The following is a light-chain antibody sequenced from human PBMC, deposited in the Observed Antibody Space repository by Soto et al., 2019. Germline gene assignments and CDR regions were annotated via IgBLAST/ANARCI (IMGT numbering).Light chain of an antibody. CDR2: KVS. CDR3: MQGTPWPWT. V-gene: IGKV2-30*02. CDR1: QSLIHSDGDTY. J-gene: IGKJ1*01. Sequence: DVVMTQSPLSLPVTLGQPASISCRSSQSLIHSDGDTYLNWFQQRPGHSPRRLIYKVSDRDSGVPDRFIGSGSGTACTLKISRVEAEDVGISYCMQGTPWPWTFGQGTEVEIK.